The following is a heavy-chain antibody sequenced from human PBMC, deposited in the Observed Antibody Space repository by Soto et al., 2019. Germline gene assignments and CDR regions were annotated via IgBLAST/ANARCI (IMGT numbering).Heavy chain of an antibody. J-gene: IGHJ6*02. D-gene: IGHD2-15*01. CDR1: GYTFTSYG. Sequence: QVQLVQSGAEVKKPGASVKVSCKASGYTFTSYGISWVRQAPGQGLEWMGWISAYNGNTNYEQKLQGRVTMTTDTSTSTAYMELRSLRSDDTAVYYCAREGCSGGSCYAYYYYYYGMDVRGQGTTVTVSS. CDR2: ISAYNGNT. V-gene: IGHV1-18*01. CDR3: AREGCSGGSCYAYYYYYYGMDV.